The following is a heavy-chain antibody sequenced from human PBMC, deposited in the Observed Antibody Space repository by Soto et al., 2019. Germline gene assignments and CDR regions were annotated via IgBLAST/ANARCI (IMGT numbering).Heavy chain of an antibody. CDR2: IHNDGSRT. CDR3: ARDFGEVGSTAAFDI. V-gene: IGHV3-74*01. Sequence: GGSLRLSCAASGFSFSNFWMHWARQAPGKGLVWVAHIHNDGSRTSYADSVKGRFTISRDNAKNTLYLQMNSLRAEDTAMYYCARDFGEVGSTAAFDIWGQGTMVTVSS. J-gene: IGHJ3*02. D-gene: IGHD1-26*01. CDR1: GFSFSNFW.